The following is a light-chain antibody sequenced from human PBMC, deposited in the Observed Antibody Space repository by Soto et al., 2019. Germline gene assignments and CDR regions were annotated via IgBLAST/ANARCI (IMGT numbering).Light chain of an antibody. J-gene: IGLJ1*01. CDR3: CSYVGDYIYV. Sequence: QSALTQPRSVSGSPGQSVTISCTGTSSDVGGYNYVSWYQHHPGKAPKLIIYDVDKRPSGVPDRFSGSKSVNTASLTISGLQAEDEADYHCCSYVGDYIYVFGSGTKLTVL. CDR2: DVD. CDR1: SSDVGGYNY. V-gene: IGLV2-11*01.